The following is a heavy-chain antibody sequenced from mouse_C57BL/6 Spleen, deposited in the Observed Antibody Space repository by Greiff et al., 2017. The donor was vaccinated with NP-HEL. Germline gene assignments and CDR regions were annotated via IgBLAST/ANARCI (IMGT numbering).Heavy chain of an antibody. CDR1: GYTFTSYW. CDR3: ARESSFRYFDV. V-gene: IGHV1-52*01. J-gene: IGHJ1*03. CDR2: IDPSDSEP. Sequence: QVQLQQPGAELVRPGSSVKLSCKASGYTFTSYWMHWVKQRPIQGLEWIGNIDPSDSEPHYNQQFKDKATLTVDKSSSTAYMQLSSLTSEDSAVYYCARESSFRYFDVWGTGTTVTVSS.